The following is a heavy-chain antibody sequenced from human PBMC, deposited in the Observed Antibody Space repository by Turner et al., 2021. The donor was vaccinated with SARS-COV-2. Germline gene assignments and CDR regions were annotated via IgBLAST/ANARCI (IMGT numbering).Heavy chain of an antibody. J-gene: IGHJ6*02. V-gene: IGHV3-30-3*01. D-gene: IGHD2-15*01. CDR1: GFTFSSYA. CDR2: ISYDGSNK. Sequence: QVQLVESGGGVVQPGRSLRLPCAAYGFTFSSYAMHWVRQAPGKGLEWVSFISYDGSNKYYADSVKGRFTISRDNSKNTLYLKMNSLRAEDTAVYYCARELEDIIGYYGMDVWGQGTTVTVSS. CDR3: ARELEDIIGYYGMDV.